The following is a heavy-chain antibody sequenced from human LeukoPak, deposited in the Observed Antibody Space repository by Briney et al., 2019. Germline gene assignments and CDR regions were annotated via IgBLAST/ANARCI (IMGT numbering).Heavy chain of an antibody. CDR1: GGSISSYY. Sequence: SETLSLTCTVSGGSISSYYWSWIRQRPGKGLEWIGYIYYSGSTNYNPSLKSRVTISVDTSKNQFSLKLSSVTAADTAVYYCARVSEYSSSWADWYFDLWGRGTLVTVSS. D-gene: IGHD6-13*01. V-gene: IGHV4-59*01. CDR2: IYYSGST. CDR3: ARVSEYSSSWADWYFDL. J-gene: IGHJ2*01.